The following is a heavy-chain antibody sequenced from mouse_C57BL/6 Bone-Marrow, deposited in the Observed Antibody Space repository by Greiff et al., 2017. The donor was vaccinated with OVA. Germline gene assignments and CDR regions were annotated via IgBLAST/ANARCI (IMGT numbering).Heavy chain of an antibody. D-gene: IGHD1-1*01. Sequence: QVQLKQSGAELVRPGASVTLSCKASGYTFTDYEMHWVKQTPVHGLEWIGAIDPETGGTAYNQKFKGKAILTADKSSSTAYMELRSLTSEDSAVYYCTRSITTVVARGDYWGQGTTLTVSS. CDR2: IDPETGGT. CDR1: GYTFTDYE. V-gene: IGHV1-15*01. CDR3: TRSITTVVARGDY. J-gene: IGHJ2*01.